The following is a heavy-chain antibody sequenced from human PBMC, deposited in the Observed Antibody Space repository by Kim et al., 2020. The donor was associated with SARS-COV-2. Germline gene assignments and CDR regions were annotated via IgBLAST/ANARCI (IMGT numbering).Heavy chain of an antibody. Sequence: GGSLKLSCAASGFTFSGSAMHWVRQASGKGLEWVGRIRSKANSYATAYAAPVKGRFTISRDDSKNTAYLQMNSLKTEDTAVYYCYVIVVDTGRGQWGQGTLVTVSS. J-gene: IGHJ4*02. V-gene: IGHV3-73*01. CDR1: GFTFSGSA. D-gene: IGHD3-22*01. CDR3: YVIVVDTGRGQ. CDR2: IRSKANSYAT.